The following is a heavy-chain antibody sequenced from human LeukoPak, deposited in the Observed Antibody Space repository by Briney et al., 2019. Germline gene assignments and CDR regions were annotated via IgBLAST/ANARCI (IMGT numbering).Heavy chain of an antibody. Sequence: GGSLRLSCAASGFTFSSYWMHWVRQAPGKGLVWVSRIDSDGSSTSYADSVKGRFTISRDNAKNSLYLQMNSLRAEDTAVYYCARSGDTKAFDIWGQGTMVTVSS. D-gene: IGHD1-26*01. CDR1: GFTFSSYW. J-gene: IGHJ3*02. CDR2: IDSDGSST. CDR3: ARSGDTKAFDI. V-gene: IGHV3-74*01.